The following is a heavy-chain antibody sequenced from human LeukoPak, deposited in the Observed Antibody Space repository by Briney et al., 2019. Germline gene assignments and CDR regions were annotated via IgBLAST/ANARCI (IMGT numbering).Heavy chain of an antibody. D-gene: IGHD3-10*01. J-gene: IGHJ4*02. CDR3: ARDAIWFGELLYYFDY. V-gene: IGHV3-30-3*01. CDR2: ISYDGSNK. Sequence: GRSLRLSCAASGFTFSSYAMHWVRQAPGKGLGWVAVISYDGSNKYYADSVKGRFTISRDNSKNTLYLQMNSLRAEDTAVYYCARDAIWFGELLYYFDYWGQGTLVTVSS. CDR1: GFTFSSYA.